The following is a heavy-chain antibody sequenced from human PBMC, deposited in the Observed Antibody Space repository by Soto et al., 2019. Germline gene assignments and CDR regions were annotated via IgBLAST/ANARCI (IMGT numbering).Heavy chain of an antibody. CDR1: GGAFSSYS. CDR3: ANGYCSGGSCYLSAFDI. V-gene: IGHV1-69*06. CDR2: IIPIFGTA. D-gene: IGHD2-15*01. J-gene: IGHJ3*02. Sequence: GASVKVSFKASGGAFSSYSINWVRQAPGQGLEWMGGIIPIFGTANYAQKFQGRVTITADKSTSTAYMALSSLRSEDTAVYYCANGYCSGGSCYLSAFDIWGQGTMVTVSS.